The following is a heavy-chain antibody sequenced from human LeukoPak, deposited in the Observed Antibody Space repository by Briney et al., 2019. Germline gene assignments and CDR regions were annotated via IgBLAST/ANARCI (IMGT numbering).Heavy chain of an antibody. D-gene: IGHD2-2*01. CDR1: GGSISSHY. CDR2: IYYSGST. V-gene: IGHV4-59*11. J-gene: IGHJ6*03. CDR3: ARERIVVVPAAKGYYYYYMDV. Sequence: PSETLSLTCTVSGGSISSHYWSWIRQPPGEGLGCIGYIYYSGSTNYNPSLKSRVTISVDTSKNHYSLKLSSVTAADTAMYYCARERIVVVPAAKGYYYYYMDVWGKGTTVTVSS.